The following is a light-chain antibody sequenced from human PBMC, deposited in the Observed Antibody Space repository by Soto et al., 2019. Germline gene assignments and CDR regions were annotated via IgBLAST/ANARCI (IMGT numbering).Light chain of an antibody. CDR1: SSDVGLYDY. CDR2: AVS. CDR3: SSYTSDSSYV. V-gene: IGLV2-14*01. Sequence: QSVLTQPASVSGSPGQSITISCTGTSSDVGLYDYVSWYQQHPGKAPQLMIYAVSNRPSGVSNRFSASKSGNTASLFISGLQDEEEADYSCSSYTSDSSYVFGSGTKVTVL. J-gene: IGLJ1*01.